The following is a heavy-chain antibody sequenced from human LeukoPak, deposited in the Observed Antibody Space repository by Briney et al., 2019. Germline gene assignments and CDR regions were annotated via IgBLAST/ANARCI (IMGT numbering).Heavy chain of an antibody. Sequence: PGGSLRLSCAASGFTFSSYWMSWVRQAPGKGLEWLANIKQDGSERYYVDSVKGRFTISRDNAKKSLYLQMNSLRADDTAVYYCARDEATMVRAHDYWGQGTLVTVSS. V-gene: IGHV3-7*01. D-gene: IGHD3-10*01. CDR2: IKQDGSER. CDR1: GFTFSSYW. J-gene: IGHJ4*02. CDR3: ARDEATMVRAHDY.